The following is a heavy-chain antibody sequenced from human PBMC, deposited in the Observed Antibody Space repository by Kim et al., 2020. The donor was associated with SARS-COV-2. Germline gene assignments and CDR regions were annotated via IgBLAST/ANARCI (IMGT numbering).Heavy chain of an antibody. CDR1: GGSFSGYY. CDR2: INHSGST. CDR3: ARGRTWFGSYGMDV. J-gene: IGHJ6*02. Sequence: SETLSLTCAVYGGSFSGYYWSWIRQPPGKGLEWIGEINHSGSTNYNPSLKSRVTISVDTSKNQFSLKLSSVTAADTAVYYCARGRTWFGSYGMDVWGQGTTVTVSS. V-gene: IGHV4-34*01. D-gene: IGHD3-10*01.